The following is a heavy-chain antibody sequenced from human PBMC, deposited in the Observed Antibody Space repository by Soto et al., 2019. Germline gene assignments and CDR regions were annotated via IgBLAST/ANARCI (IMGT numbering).Heavy chain of an antibody. D-gene: IGHD3-9*01. J-gene: IGHJ3*02. V-gene: IGHV5-51*01. Sequence: GESLKISCKGSGYSFTSYWIGWVRQMPGKGLEWMGIIYPGDSDTRYSPSFQGQVTISADKSISTAYLQWSSLRASDTAMYYCARLMEYYDILTGYSRGDAFDIWGQGTMVTVS. CDR1: GYSFTSYW. CDR2: IYPGDSDT. CDR3: ARLMEYYDILTGYSRGDAFDI.